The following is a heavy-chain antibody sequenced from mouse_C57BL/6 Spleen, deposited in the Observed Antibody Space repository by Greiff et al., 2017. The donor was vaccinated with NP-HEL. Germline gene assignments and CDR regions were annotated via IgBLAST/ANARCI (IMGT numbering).Heavy chain of an antibody. CDR1: GFTFSDYG. CDR2: ISSGSSTI. D-gene: IGHD1-1*01. Sequence: EVKVVESGGGLVKPGGSLKLSCAASGFTFSDYGMHWVRQAPEKGLEWVAYISSGSSTIYYVDTVKGRFTISRDNAKNTLFLQMTSLRSEDTAMYYCARPPPYYYGSREFWYFDVWGTGTTVTVSS. V-gene: IGHV5-17*01. CDR3: ARPPPYYYGSREFWYFDV. J-gene: IGHJ1*03.